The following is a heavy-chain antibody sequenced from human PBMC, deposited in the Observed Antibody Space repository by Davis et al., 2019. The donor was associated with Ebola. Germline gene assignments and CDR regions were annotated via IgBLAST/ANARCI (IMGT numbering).Heavy chain of an antibody. Sequence: GESLKISCAASGFTFSSYAMSWVRQAPGKGLEWVSAISGSGGSTYYADSVKGRFTISRDNSKNTLYLQMNSLRAEDTAVYYCARGDGGYGWYFDYWGQGTLVTVSS. V-gene: IGHV3-23*01. D-gene: IGHD5-12*01. CDR3: ARGDGGYGWYFDY. J-gene: IGHJ4*02. CDR1: GFTFSSYA. CDR2: ISGSGGST.